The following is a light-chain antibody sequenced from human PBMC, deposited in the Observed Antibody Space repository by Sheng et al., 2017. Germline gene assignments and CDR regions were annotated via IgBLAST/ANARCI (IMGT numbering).Light chain of an antibody. Sequence: EIVLTQSPDTLSLSPGERATLSCRASQSVSSSYLAWFQQKPGQAPRLLIYAASSRASGIPDRFSGSGSGTDFTLTISRLEPEDFAVYYCQQYGSSPPLTFGGGTKVEIK. CDR3: QQYGSSPPLT. CDR1: QSVSSSY. V-gene: IGKV3-20*01. J-gene: IGKJ4*01. CDR2: AAS.